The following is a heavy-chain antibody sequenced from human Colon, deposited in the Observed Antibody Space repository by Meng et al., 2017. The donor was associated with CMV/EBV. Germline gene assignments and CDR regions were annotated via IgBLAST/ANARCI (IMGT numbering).Heavy chain of an antibody. V-gene: IGHV4-4*07. D-gene: IGHD5-12*01. CDR1: GGSISTYY. J-gene: IGHJ4*02. Sequence: QVAMQEAAPGLVRPSQTRSLPCTVSGGSISTYYGSWIRQPAGEGLEWLGRISTNRNTDYNPSLNSRATIWLDTSNNQFSLKLTSVTAADTAVYYCVRGGYSGTQTGGVQEYWGQGTLVTVSS. CDR2: ISTNRNT. CDR3: VRGGYSGTQTGGVQEY.